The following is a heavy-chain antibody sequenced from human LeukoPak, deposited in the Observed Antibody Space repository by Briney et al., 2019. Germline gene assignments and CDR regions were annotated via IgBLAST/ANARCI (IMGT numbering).Heavy chain of an antibody. CDR3: ARVSSGSYFGYYYYYMDV. J-gene: IGHJ6*03. D-gene: IGHD1-26*01. V-gene: IGHV3-74*01. CDR1: GFTFSNYW. Sequence: GGSLRLSCAASGFTFSNYWMHWVRQAPGKGLVWVSRINSDGSSTSYADSVKGRFTISRDNAKNTPYLQMNSLRAEDTAVYYCARVSSGSYFGYYYYYMDVWGKGTTVTVSS. CDR2: INSDGSST.